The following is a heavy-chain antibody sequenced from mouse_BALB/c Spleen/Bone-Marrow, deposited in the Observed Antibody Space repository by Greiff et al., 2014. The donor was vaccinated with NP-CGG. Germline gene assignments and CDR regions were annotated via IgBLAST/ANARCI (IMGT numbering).Heavy chain of an antibody. CDR3: ARRFITTTHWYFDV. J-gene: IGHJ1*01. Sequence: VQLQQSGPELVKPGASVRISCKASGFTFTSYFIHWMKERPGQGLEWIGWIYPGNVNTNYNEKFKGKATLTADKSSTTAYMQLSSLTSEDSAVYFCARRFITTTHWYFDVWGAGTTATVSS. CDR1: GFTFTSYF. CDR2: IYPGNVNT. V-gene: IGHV1S56*01. D-gene: IGHD1-2*01.